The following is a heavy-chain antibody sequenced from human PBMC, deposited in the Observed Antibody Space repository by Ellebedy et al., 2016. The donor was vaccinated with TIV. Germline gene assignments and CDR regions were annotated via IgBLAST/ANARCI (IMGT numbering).Heavy chain of an antibody. CDR1: GFTFSSYS. D-gene: IGHD2-2*01. V-gene: IGHV3-21*01. Sequence: GESLKISCAASGFTFSSYSMNWVRQAPGKGLEWVSSISSSSSYIYYADSVKGRFTISRDNAKNSLYLQMNSLRAEDTAVYYCARDRGVVVVPAAMADYWGQGTLVTVSS. CDR2: ISSSSSYI. CDR3: ARDRGVVVVPAAMADY. J-gene: IGHJ4*02.